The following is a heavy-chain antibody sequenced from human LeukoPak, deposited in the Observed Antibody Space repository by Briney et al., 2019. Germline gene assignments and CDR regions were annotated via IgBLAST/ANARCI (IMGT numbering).Heavy chain of an antibody. D-gene: IGHD6-6*01. J-gene: IGHJ3*02. V-gene: IGHV1-46*01. CDR3: AREIAAFAFDI. CDR1: GYTFTSYG. CDR2: INPSGGST. Sequence: ASVKVSCKASGYTFTSYGISWVRQAPGQGLEWMGIINPSGGSTSYAQKFQGRVTITADESTSTAYMELSSLRSEDTAVYYCAREIAAFAFDIWGQGTMVTVSS.